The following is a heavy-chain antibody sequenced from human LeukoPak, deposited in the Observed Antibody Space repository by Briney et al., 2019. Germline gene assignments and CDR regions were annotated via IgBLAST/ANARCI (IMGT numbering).Heavy chain of an antibody. J-gene: IGHJ4*02. CDR1: GGTFSSYA. V-gene: IGHV1-69*05. CDR3: ASPKDSSGQALGY. D-gene: IGHD3-22*01. Sequence: SVKVSCKASGGTFSSYAISWVRQAPGQGLEWMGGIIPIFGTANYAQKFQGRVTITTDESTSTAYMELSSLRSEDTAVYYCASPKDSSGQALGYWGQGTLVTVSS. CDR2: IIPIFGTA.